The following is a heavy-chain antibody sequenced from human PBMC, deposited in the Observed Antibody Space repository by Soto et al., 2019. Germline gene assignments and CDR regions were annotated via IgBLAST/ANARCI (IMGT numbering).Heavy chain of an antibody. CDR2: ISSSSSYI. CDR3: ARGRADCGGESYSADSYLAS. CDR1: GFTFSSYS. D-gene: IGHD2-21*01. J-gene: IGHJ4*02. Sequence: GGSLSLSGAASGFTFSSYSMNWVRQAPGKGLEGVSSISSSSSYIYYADSGKGRFTISRDNAKNALELEMNSLRGEGTAVYYWARGRADCGGESYSADSYLASWAKGPLVTVP. V-gene: IGHV3-21*01.